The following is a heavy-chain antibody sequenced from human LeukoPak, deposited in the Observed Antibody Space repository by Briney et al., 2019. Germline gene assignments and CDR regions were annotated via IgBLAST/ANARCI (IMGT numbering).Heavy chain of an antibody. Sequence: TASETLSLTCTVSSGSISSNSYYWAWIRQPPGKGLQWIVSINYSGSTNYNPALKSRVTISVDKSKNQFSLKLSSVTAADTAVYYWAGGSWVRGVIMQPFDYWGQGTLVTVSS. CDR3: AGGSWVRGVIMQPFDY. D-gene: IGHD3-10*01. V-gene: IGHV4-39*07. CDR1: SGSISSNSYY. CDR2: INYSGST. J-gene: IGHJ4*02.